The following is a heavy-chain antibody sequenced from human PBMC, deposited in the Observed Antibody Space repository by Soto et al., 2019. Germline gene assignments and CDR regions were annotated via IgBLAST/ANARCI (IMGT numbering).Heavy chain of an antibody. CDR2: TYNSGTT. V-gene: IGHV4-4*02. J-gene: IGHJ5*02. CDR1: GDSINNSHW. Sequence: QVQLQESGPGLVPPSGTLSLTCAVSGDSINNSHWWSWVRQTPGKGLGWIGETYNSGTTNYNPTLKTRLTISKDKSKKQFSVKINSVPAADTAVYYCAREVNSSPARGPNWFDPWGQGTLVTVSS. CDR3: AREVNSSPARGPNWFDP. D-gene: IGHD6-13*01.